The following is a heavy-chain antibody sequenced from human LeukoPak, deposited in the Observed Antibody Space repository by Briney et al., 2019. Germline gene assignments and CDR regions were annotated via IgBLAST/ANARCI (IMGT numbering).Heavy chain of an antibody. J-gene: IGHJ4*02. CDR2: IYYSGST. CDR1: GGSISSYY. Sequence: SETLSLTCTVSGGSISSYYWSWIRQPPGKGLEWIGYIYYSGSTNYNPSLKSRVTISVDTSKNQFSLKLSSVTAADTAVYYCARQYDSSGYSTFDYWGRGTLVTVSS. D-gene: IGHD3-22*01. CDR3: ARQYDSSGYSTFDY. V-gene: IGHV4-59*01.